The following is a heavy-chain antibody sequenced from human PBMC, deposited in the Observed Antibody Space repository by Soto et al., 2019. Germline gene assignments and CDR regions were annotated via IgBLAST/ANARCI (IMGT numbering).Heavy chain of an antibody. Sequence: PGGSLRLSCAASGFAFSSYWMHWVRQTPGKGPVWVSRIYNDGSRTGYADSVKGRFTLTRDMSTGTAYMELSSLRSEDTAVYYCAAVPVLRFLKWLPAYFDYWGQGTLVTVSS. D-gene: IGHD3-3*01. CDR1: GFAFSSYW. CDR3: AAVPVLRFLKWLPAYFDY. V-gene: IGHV3-74*01. J-gene: IGHJ4*02. CDR2: IYNDGSRT.